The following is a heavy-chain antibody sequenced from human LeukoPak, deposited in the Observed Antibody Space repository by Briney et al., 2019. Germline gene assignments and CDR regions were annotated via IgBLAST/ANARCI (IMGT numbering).Heavy chain of an antibody. D-gene: IGHD2-2*01. J-gene: IGHJ6*02. CDR1: GFTFSSYA. V-gene: IGHV3-30-3*01. CDR3: ARGDCSSTSCYGYYYYYGMDV. Sequence: QPGRSLRLSCAASGFTFSSYAMHWVRQAPGKGLEWVAVISYDGSNRYYADSVKGRFTISRDNAKNSLYLQMNSLRAEDTAVYYCARGDCSSTSCYGYYYYYGMDVWGQGTTVTVSS. CDR2: ISYDGSNR.